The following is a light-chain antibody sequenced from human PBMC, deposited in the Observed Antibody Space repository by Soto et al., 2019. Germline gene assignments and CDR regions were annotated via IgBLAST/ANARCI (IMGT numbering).Light chain of an antibody. CDR1: SSDVGIYNY. CDR2: EVS. Sequence: QSVLTQPASVSGSPGQSITISCTGSSSDVGIYNYVSWYQQHPGKAPKLMIYEVSNRPSGVPNRFSGSKSGNTASLTISGLQAVDEADYYCNSYTSSSTQVFGTGTKVTVL. J-gene: IGLJ1*01. V-gene: IGLV2-14*01. CDR3: NSYTSSSTQV.